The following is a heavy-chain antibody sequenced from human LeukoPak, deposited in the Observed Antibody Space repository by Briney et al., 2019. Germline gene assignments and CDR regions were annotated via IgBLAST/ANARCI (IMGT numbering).Heavy chain of an antibody. J-gene: IGHJ6*03. CDR1: GGSFSGCY. CDR3: ARGRQEISMILVIMTGVSYYLDV. D-gene: IGHD3-22*01. Sequence: SETLSLTCAVYGGSFSGCYWTWIRQSPAKGLEGVGERNPSESTYYNQSLKGRSTISRDTSKNQFSLRLSSVTAADTAVYYCARGRQEISMILVIMTGVSYYLDVWGREATVTVS. CDR2: RNPSEST. V-gene: IGHV4-34*01.